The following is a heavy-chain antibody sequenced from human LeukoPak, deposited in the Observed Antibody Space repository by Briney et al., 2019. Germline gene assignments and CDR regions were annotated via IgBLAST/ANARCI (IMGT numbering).Heavy chain of an antibody. Sequence: RSGGSLRLSCAASGFTFSSYSMNWVRQAPGKGLEWVSYISSSSSTIYYADSVKGRFIISRDNAKNSLYLQMNSLRAEDTAVYYCARGVGGSYYYYYGMDVWGQGTTVTVSS. V-gene: IGHV3-48*01. CDR2: ISSSSSTI. CDR3: ARGVGGSYYYYYGMDV. J-gene: IGHJ6*02. CDR1: GFTFSSYS. D-gene: IGHD2-15*01.